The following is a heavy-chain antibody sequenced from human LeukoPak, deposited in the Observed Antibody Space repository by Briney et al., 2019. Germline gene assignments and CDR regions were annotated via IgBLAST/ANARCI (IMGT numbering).Heavy chain of an antibody. CDR1: GFSFSTYW. J-gene: IGHJ4*02. CDR3: ARLKSAWWSLDY. Sequence: GGSLRLSCAASGFSFSTYWMHWVRQAPGKGPVWISRINSDGSRTTYADSVKGRFTISRDNAKNTLYLRMNSLRAEDTAVYYCARLKSAWWSLDYWGQGTLVTVSS. CDR2: INSDGSRT. D-gene: IGHD2-8*02. V-gene: IGHV3-74*01.